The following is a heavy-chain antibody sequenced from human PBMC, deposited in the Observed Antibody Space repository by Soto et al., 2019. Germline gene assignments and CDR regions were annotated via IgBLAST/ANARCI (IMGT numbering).Heavy chain of an antibody. CDR3: ARDRDVYNRALLDP. V-gene: IGHV3-30-3*01. D-gene: IGHD1-1*01. J-gene: IGHJ5*02. CDR2: ISSDGNKI. CDR1: GFTFSSFV. Sequence: QVQLVESGGGVVQPGRSLRLSCAASGFTFSSFVLHWVRQAPGKGLEWVSLISSDGNKIYYADSVKGRFTISRDNSQNTLYLQMNSLTGEDTAVYYCARDRDVYNRALLDPWGQGTLVTVSS.